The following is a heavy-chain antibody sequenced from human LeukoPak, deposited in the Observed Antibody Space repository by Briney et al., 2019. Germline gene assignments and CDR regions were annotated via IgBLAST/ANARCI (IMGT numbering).Heavy chain of an antibody. CDR1: RVSIRNGGYY. CDR3: ARTNYNFHFDS. D-gene: IGHD5-24*01. V-gene: IGHV4-30-4*08. J-gene: IGHJ4*02. Sequence: NASETLSLTCTVSRVSIRNGGYYWIWIRQSPGKGLEWIGYIYYTGSTDYNPSLQSRLTLLVDTSKNQFSLRLGSLTAADAAVYYCARTNYNFHFDSWGQGTLVTVSS. CDR2: IYYTGST.